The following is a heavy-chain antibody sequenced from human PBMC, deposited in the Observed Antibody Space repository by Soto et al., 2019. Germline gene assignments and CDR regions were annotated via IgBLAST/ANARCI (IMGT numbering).Heavy chain of an antibody. Sequence: GGSLRLSCAASGFTFSSYGMHWVRQAPGKGLEWVAVISYDGSNKYYADSVKGRFTISRDNSKNTLYLQMNSLRAEDTAVYYCANEVRSSGWSDAFDIWGQGTMVTVSS. CDR1: GFTFSSYG. CDR3: ANEVRSSGWSDAFDI. J-gene: IGHJ3*02. V-gene: IGHV3-30*18. CDR2: ISYDGSNK. D-gene: IGHD6-19*01.